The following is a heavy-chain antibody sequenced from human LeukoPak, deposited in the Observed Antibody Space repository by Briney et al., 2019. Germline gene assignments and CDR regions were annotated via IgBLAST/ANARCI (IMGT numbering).Heavy chain of an antibody. Sequence: SETLSLTCSVYGGSLSGYYWSWIRQPPGKGLEWIGEINHSGSTNYNPSLKSRVTISADTSKNQFSLKLDSVTAADTAVYYCANSGLLRDPFNYGGKGTRVTVSS. CDR2: INHSGST. CDR3: ANSGLLRDPFNY. D-gene: IGHD2/OR15-2a*01. J-gene: IGHJ4*02. V-gene: IGHV4-34*01. CDR1: GGSLSGYY.